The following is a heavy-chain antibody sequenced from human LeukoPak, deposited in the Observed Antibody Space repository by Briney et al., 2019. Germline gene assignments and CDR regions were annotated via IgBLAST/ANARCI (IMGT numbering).Heavy chain of an antibody. J-gene: IGHJ6*02. D-gene: IGHD2-8*01. CDR1: GGSFSGYY. Sequence: SETLSLTCAVYGGSFSGYYWSWIRQPPGKGLEWIGEINHSGSTNYNPSLKSRVTISVDTSKYQFSLKLSSVTAADTAVYYCATLPMGIVPDVWGQGTTVTVSS. CDR2: INHSGST. V-gene: IGHV4-34*01. CDR3: ATLPMGIVPDV.